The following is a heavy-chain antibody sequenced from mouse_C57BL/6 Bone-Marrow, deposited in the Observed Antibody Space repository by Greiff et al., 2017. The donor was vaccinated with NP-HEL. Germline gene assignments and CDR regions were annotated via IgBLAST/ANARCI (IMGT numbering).Heavy chain of an antibody. D-gene: IGHD1-1*01. CDR1: GFTFSDYY. Sequence: EVQVVESGGGLVQPGGSLKLSCAASGFTFSDYYMYWVRQTPEKRLEWVAYISNGGGSTYYPDTVKGRFTISRDNAKNTLYLQMSRLKSEDTAMYYCARRSFYYFDYWGQGTTLTVSS. CDR3: ARRSFYYFDY. V-gene: IGHV5-12*01. J-gene: IGHJ2*01. CDR2: ISNGGGST.